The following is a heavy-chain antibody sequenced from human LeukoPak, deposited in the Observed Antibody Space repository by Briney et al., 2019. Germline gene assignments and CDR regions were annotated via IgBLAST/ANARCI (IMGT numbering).Heavy chain of an antibody. CDR1: GYTFTGYY. J-gene: IGHJ4*02. V-gene: IGHV1-2*02. D-gene: IGHD3-3*01. Sequence: ASVKVSCKASGYTFTGYYMHWVRQAPGQGPEWMGWINPNSGGTNYAQKFQGRVTMTRDTSISTAYMELSRLRSDDTAVYYCARDYDFWSGYYRFDYWGQGTLVTVSS. CDR2: INPNSGGT. CDR3: ARDYDFWSGYYRFDY.